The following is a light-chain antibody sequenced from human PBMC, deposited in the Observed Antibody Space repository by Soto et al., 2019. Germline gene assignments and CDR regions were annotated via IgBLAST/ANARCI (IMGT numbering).Light chain of an antibody. CDR3: QQYNKWPPYT. V-gene: IGKV3-15*01. CDR2: GAS. J-gene: IGKJ2*01. CDR1: QSVSSN. Sequence: EIVMTQSPANLSVSPGERATLSCRASQSVSSNLAWYQQKPGQGPRLLIYGASTRATSIPARFSGSGSGTEFTLTINRLQSEDFAVYYCQQYNKWPPYTFGQGTTLEIK.